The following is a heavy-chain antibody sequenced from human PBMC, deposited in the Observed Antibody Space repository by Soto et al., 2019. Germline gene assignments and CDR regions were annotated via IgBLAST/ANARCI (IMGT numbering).Heavy chain of an antibody. CDR3: ARDDYYDSSGYYSYFDY. Sequence: QVQLVQSGAEVKKPGASVKVSCKASGYTFTSYGISWVRQAPGQGLEWMGWISAYNGNTNYAQKLQGRVTMTTDTSTSTAYMELRSLRSDDTAVYYCARDDYYDSSGYYSYFDYWGRGTLVTVSS. J-gene: IGHJ4*02. V-gene: IGHV1-18*04. D-gene: IGHD3-22*01. CDR2: ISAYNGNT. CDR1: GYTFTSYG.